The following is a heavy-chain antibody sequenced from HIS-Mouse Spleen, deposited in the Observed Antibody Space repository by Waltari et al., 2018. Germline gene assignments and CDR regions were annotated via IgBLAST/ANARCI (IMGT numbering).Heavy chain of an antibody. J-gene: IGHJ3*02. CDR1: GYSISSGYY. V-gene: IGHV4-38-2*02. Sequence: QVQLQESGPGLVKPSETLSLTCTFSGYSISSGYYWGWIRQPPGKGLEWIGSIYHSGSTDYNPSVKSRVTRSVDTSKNQFSLKLSSVTAADTAVYYCARDPGYSSSSNAFDIWGQGTMVTVSS. D-gene: IGHD6-6*01. CDR3: ARDPGYSSSSNAFDI. CDR2: IYHSGST.